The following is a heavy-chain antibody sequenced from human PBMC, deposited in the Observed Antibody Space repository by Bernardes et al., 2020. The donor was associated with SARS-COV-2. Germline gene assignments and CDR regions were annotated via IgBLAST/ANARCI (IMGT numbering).Heavy chain of an antibody. D-gene: IGHD3-22*01. CDR3: ARGSGYATIEDY. J-gene: IGHJ4*02. Sequence: GVLRLSCAASGFTFSNYAMHWVRQAPGKGLEWVAVISYDGSNKYYADSVKGRFTVSRDNSKNTLSLQMSSLRTEDTAVYYCARGSGYATIEDYWGQGTLVTVSS. V-gene: IGHV3-30*15. CDR2: ISYDGSNK. CDR1: GFTFSNYA.